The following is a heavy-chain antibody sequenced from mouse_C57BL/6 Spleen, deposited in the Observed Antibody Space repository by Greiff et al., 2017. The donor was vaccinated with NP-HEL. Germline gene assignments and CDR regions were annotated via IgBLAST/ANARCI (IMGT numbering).Heavy chain of an antibody. CDR1: GFTFSDYG. J-gene: IGHJ4*01. CDR3: ARRSYGSSYAMDY. D-gene: IGHD1-1*01. CDR2: ISSGSSTI. V-gene: IGHV5-17*01. Sequence: EVKLVESGGGLVKPGGSLKLSCAASGFTFSDYGMHWVRQAPEKGLEWVAYISSGSSTIYYADTVKGRFTISRDNAKNTLFLQMTSLRSEDTAMYYCARRSYGSSYAMDYWGQGTSVTVSS.